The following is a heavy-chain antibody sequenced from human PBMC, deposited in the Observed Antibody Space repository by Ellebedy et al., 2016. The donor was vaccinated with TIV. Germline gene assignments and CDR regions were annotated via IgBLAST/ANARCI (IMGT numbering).Heavy chain of an antibody. J-gene: IGHJ6*02. CDR1: GFTFSSYA. D-gene: IGHD3-3*01. CDR3: ARDSNDFWSPNYYYYGMDV. CDR2: ISGSGGST. Sequence: GESLKISCAASGFTFSSYAMSWVRQAPGKGLEWVSAISGSGGSTYYADSVKGRFTISRDNSKNTLYLQMNSLRAEDTAVYYCARDSNDFWSPNYYYYGMDVWGQGTTVTVSS. V-gene: IGHV3-23*01.